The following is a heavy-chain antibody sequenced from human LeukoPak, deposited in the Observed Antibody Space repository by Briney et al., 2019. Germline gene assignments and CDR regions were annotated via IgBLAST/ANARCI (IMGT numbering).Heavy chain of an antibody. CDR1: RFTFDDYA. CDR3: AKDIKYCSSTSCYTGDAFDI. V-gene: IGHV3-43D*03. Sequence: GGSLRLSCAASRFTFDDYAMHWVRKAPGQGLKWVSLISWDGGSTYYADSVKGRFTISRDNSKNSLYLQMNSLRAEDTALYYCAKDIKYCSSTSCYTGDAFDIWGQGTMVTVSS. CDR2: ISWDGGST. J-gene: IGHJ3*02. D-gene: IGHD2-2*02.